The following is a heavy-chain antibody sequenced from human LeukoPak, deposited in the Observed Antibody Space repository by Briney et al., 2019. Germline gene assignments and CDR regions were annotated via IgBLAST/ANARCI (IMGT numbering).Heavy chain of an antibody. CDR1: GGSISSYY. J-gene: IGHJ6*03. Sequence: SETLSLTCTVSGGSISSYYWSWIRQPPGKGLEWIGYIYYSGSTNYNPSLKSRVTISVDTSKNQFALKLSSVTAADTAVYYCARGNYDFWSSYYYYMDVWGKGTTVTVSS. CDR3: ARGNYDFWSSYYYYMDV. V-gene: IGHV4-59*01. D-gene: IGHD3-3*01. CDR2: IYYSGST.